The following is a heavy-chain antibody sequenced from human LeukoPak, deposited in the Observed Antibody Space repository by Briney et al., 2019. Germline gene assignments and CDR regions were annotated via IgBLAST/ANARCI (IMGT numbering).Heavy chain of an antibody. J-gene: IGHJ5*02. D-gene: IGHD5-12*01. CDR3: AREYSGYDPAPIQYWFDP. V-gene: IGHV1-18*01. Sequence: ASVKVSCKASGYTFTSYGISWVRQAPGQGLEWMGWISAYSGNTNYAQKLQGRVTMTTDTSTSTAYMELRSLRSDDTAVYYCAREYSGYDPAPIQYWFDPWGQGTLVTVSS. CDR1: GYTFTSYG. CDR2: ISAYSGNT.